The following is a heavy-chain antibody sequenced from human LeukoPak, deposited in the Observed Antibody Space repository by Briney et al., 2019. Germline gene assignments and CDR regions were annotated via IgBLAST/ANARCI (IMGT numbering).Heavy chain of an antibody. CDR3: ARDLLTATTYAGWFDP. Sequence: PGGSLRLSCAASGFTFSSYWMSWVRQAPGKGLEGVANIKQDGSEKYYVDSVKGRFAISRDNAKNSLYLQMNSLRAEDTAVYYCARDLLTATTYAGWFDPWGQGTLVTVSS. V-gene: IGHV3-7*03. J-gene: IGHJ5*02. CDR1: GFTFSSYW. D-gene: IGHD4-17*01. CDR2: IKQDGSEK.